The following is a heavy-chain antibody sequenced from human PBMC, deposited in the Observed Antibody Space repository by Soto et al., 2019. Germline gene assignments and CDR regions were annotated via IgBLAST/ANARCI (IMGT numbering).Heavy chain of an antibody. V-gene: IGHV4-31*03. J-gene: IGHJ5*02. CDR1: GGSITSGGFY. CDR3: VRGGLAINWSDP. CDR2: IFHSGRS. Sequence: QVQLQESGPGLVKPSQTLSLTCSVSGGSITSGGFYWSWIRQHPGRGLEWIAYIFHSGRSDYNPSLMRRVFXXAXPSKTPSPVKLTSMTAADPAVYSCVRGGLAINWSDPWGQGTLVTVSS.